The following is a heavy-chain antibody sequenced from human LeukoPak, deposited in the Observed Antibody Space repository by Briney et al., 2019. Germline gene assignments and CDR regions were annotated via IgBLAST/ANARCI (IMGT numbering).Heavy chain of an antibody. CDR3: ARDSSGYYRIDY. CDR2: VFHSGST. D-gene: IGHD3-22*01. V-gene: IGHV4-59*08. J-gene: IGHJ4*02. CDR1: GGSISSYY. Sequence: SETLSLTCTVSGGSISSYYWSWVRQPPGKGLEWIGYVFHSGSTNYNPSLKSRVTISVNTSKNQFSLKLTSVTAADTAVYYCARDSSGYYRIDYWGQGTLVTVSS.